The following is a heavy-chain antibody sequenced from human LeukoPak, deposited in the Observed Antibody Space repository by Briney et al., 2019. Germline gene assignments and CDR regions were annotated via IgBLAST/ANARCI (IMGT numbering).Heavy chain of an antibody. D-gene: IGHD6-6*01. V-gene: IGHV3-53*01. Sequence: PGGSLRLSCAASGFTVSSNYMSWVRQAPGKGLEWVSVIYSGGSTYYADSVKGRFTISRDNSKNTLYLQMNSLRAEDTAAYYCARGIAARLGYAFDIWGQGTMVTVSS. J-gene: IGHJ3*02. CDR1: GFTVSSNY. CDR2: IYSGGST. CDR3: ARGIAARLGYAFDI.